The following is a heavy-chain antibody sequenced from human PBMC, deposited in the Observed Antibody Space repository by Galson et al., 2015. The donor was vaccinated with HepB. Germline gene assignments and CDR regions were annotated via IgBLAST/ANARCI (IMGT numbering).Heavy chain of an antibody. Sequence: SVKVSCKASGYTFTGYYMHWVRQAPGQGLEWMGWINPNSGGTNYAQKFQGRVTMTRDTSISTAYMELSRLRSDDTAVYYCARDRAISDFWSGYYYYMDVWGKGTTVTVSS. V-gene: IGHV1-2*02. CDR2: INPNSGGT. D-gene: IGHD3-3*01. J-gene: IGHJ6*03. CDR1: GYTFTGYY. CDR3: ARDRAISDFWSGYYYYMDV.